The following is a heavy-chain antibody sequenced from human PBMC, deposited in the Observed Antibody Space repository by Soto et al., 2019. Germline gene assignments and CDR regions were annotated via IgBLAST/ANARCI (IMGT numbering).Heavy chain of an antibody. CDR2: IYTSGST. V-gene: IGHV4-4*07. CDR3: ARDFSYCSSTSCSNWFDP. Sequence: LSLTCTVSGGSISSYYWSWIRQPAGKGLEWIGRIYTSGSTNYNPSLKSRVTMSVDTSKNQFSLKLSSVTAADTAVYYCARDFSYCSSTSCSNWFDPWGQGTLVTVS. D-gene: IGHD2-2*01. CDR1: GGSISSYY. J-gene: IGHJ5*02.